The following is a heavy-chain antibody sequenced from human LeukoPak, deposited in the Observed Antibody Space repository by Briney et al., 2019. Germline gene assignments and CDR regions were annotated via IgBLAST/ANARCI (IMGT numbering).Heavy chain of an antibody. Sequence: SETLSLTCTVSGGSISSYYWGWIRQPPGKGLEWIGSIYYSGSTYYNPSLKSRVTISVDMSKNQFSLKLSSVTAADTAVYYCARGIGDSHYYYYYMDVWGKGTTVTISS. V-gene: IGHV4-39*07. J-gene: IGHJ6*03. CDR1: GGSISSYY. D-gene: IGHD2-21*02. CDR2: IYYSGST. CDR3: ARGIGDSHYYYYYMDV.